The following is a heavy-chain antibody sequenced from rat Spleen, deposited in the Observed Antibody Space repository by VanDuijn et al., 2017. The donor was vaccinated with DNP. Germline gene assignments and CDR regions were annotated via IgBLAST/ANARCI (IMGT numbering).Heavy chain of an antibody. Sequence: EVQLVESGGGLVQPGRSLKLSCVASGFTFNNYWMTWIRQAPGKGLEWVASITNTGGSTYYPDSVKGRFTISRDNAKSTLYLKMNSLRSEDTATYYCTRVGYGGYSEGFDYWGQGVMVTVSS. CDR1: GFTFNNYW. CDR3: TRVGYGGYSEGFDY. V-gene: IGHV5-31*01. J-gene: IGHJ2*01. D-gene: IGHD1-11*01. CDR2: ITNTGGST.